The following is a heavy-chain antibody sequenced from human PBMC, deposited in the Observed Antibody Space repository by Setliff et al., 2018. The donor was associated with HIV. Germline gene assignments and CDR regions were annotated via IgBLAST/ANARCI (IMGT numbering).Heavy chain of an antibody. Sequence: PSETLSLTCNVSGGSFSSYYWSWIRQPAGKALEWIGRMYTSGSTNYNPSLKSRVTMSLDTSTNQFSLTLNSVTAADTALYFCARGEPNVNDAFDLWGQGTVVTVSS. CDR3: ARGEPNVNDAFDL. D-gene: IGHD1-26*01. CDR2: MYTSGST. V-gene: IGHV4-4*07. J-gene: IGHJ3*01. CDR1: GGSFSSYY.